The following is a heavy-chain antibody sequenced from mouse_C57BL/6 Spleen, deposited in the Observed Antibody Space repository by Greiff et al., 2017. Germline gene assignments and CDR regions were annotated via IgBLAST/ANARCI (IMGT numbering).Heavy chain of an antibody. Sequence: VQLQQSGPELVKPGASVKISCKASGYSFTSYYIHWVKQRPGQGVEWIGWIYPGSGNTKYNETFKGEATLTADKASSTAYMQLSLLTSEDSAVYYCARTDYDYDVEGRDYFDYWGQGTTLTVSS. D-gene: IGHD2-4*01. CDR1: GYSFTSYY. V-gene: IGHV1-66*01. CDR3: ARTDYDYDVEGRDYFDY. CDR2: IYPGSGNT. J-gene: IGHJ2*01.